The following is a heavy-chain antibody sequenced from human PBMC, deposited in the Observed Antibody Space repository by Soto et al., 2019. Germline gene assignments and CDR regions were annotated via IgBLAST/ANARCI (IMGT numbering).Heavy chain of an antibody. Sequence: GASVKVSCKASGFTFTSSAVQWVRQARGQRLEWIGWIVVGSGNTNYAQKFQERVTITRDMSTSTAYMELSSLRSEDTAVYYCAAETSSYDFWGGYGSSYYYGMDVWGQGTTVTVSS. V-gene: IGHV1-58*01. CDR3: AAETSSYDFWGGYGSSYYYGMDV. D-gene: IGHD3-3*01. CDR1: GFTFTSSA. CDR2: IVVGSGNT. J-gene: IGHJ6*02.